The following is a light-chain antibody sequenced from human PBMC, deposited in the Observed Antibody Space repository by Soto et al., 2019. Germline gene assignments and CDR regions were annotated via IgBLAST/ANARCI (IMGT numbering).Light chain of an antibody. J-gene: IGKJ4*01. CDR3: LHHYTFPLA. CDR2: GAS. V-gene: IGKV1-17*03. Sequence: DIQMTQSPSARSASVGDRFTITCRPSQGINNYLVWFQQKPGRVPMRLISGASRLQPGVPSRFSGSGFGTELTLTISSLQPEDFATYYCLHHYTFPLAFGGGTK. CDR1: QGINNY.